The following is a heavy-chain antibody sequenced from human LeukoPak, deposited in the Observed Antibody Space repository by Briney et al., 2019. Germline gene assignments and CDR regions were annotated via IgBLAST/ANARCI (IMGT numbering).Heavy chain of an antibody. V-gene: IGHV4-39*07. J-gene: IGHJ4*02. CDR2: INHSGST. Sequence: PSETLSLTCTVSGGSISSSSYYWGWIRQPPGKGLEWIGEINHSGSTNYNPSLKSRVTISVDASKNQFSLKLSSVTAADTAVYYCARTYVVVAATRVFGYWGQGTLVTVSS. CDR3: ARTYVVVAATRVFGY. D-gene: IGHD2-15*01. CDR1: GGSISSSSYY.